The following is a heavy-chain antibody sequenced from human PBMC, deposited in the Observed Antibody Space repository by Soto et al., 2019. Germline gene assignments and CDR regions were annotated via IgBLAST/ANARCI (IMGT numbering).Heavy chain of an antibody. CDR3: AKDRGLAESGRWSHYYYGMDV. CDR2: ISSDGSSK. J-gene: IGHJ6*02. Sequence: QVQLLESGGGVVQPGRSLRLSCVASGFTLTNNGMLWVRQAPGQGLEWVAVISSDGSSKYYGDSVRGRFTISRDNSKNTLFLEMNSLRSEDTAVYYCAKDRGLAESGRWSHYYYGMDVWGQGTTVTVSS. V-gene: IGHV3-30*18. CDR1: GFTLTNNG. D-gene: IGHD1-26*01.